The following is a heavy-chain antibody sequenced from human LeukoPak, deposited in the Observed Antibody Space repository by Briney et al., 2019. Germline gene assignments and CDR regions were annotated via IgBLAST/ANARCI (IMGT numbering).Heavy chain of an antibody. CDR2: IWYDGSNK. J-gene: IGHJ6*02. CDR3: ARVDLSRHGYKDYYYYGMDV. CDR1: GXTFSSYG. V-gene: IGHV3-33*01. Sequence: GGSLRLSCAASGXTFSSYGMHWVRQAPGKGLEWVAVIWYDGSNKYYADSVKGRFTISRDNSKNTLYLQMNSLRAEDTAVYYCARVDLSRHGYKDYYYYGMDVWGQGTTVTVSS. D-gene: IGHD5-18*01.